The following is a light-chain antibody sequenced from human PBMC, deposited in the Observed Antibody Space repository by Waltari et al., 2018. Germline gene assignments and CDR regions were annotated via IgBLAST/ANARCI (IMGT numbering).Light chain of an antibody. J-gene: IGKJ1*01. CDR1: QGISTY. CDR2: EAS. CDR3: QQFHDYPWT. Sequence: IQLTQSPSSLSASVGDTVTITCRASQGISTYLAWLQQKPGRAPKVLIFEASTLQSGVPSRFSGSGSGIDFILTISSLQPEDVATYYCQQFHDYPWTFGQGTKVEIK. V-gene: IGKV1-9*01.